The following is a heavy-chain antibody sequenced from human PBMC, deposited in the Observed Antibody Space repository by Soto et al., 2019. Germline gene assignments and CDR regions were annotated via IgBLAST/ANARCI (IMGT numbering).Heavy chain of an antibody. V-gene: IGHV1-2*02. J-gene: IGHJ5*02. CDR1: GYSFTGYY. D-gene: IGHD4-4*01. CDR2: IIPHSGET. CDR3: ARETDDFTNGAPDL. Sequence: QVQLVQSGAEVKRPGASVKVSCKASGYSFTGYYMHWVRQAPGQGLEWMGWIIPHSGETNYAQKFQARVTLTRDTSISTAYMQLSGLTSADTAVYYCARETDDFTNGAPDLWGQGTLVTVSS.